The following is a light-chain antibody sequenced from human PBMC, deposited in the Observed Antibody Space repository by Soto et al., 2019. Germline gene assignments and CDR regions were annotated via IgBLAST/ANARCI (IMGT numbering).Light chain of an antibody. J-gene: IGLJ1*01. V-gene: IGLV2-14*01. CDR1: SSDVVGYNY. CDR2: EVS. Sequence: QSVLTQPASVCGSPGQSITISCTGTSSDVVGYNYVSWYQQHPGKAPKLMIYEVSNRPSGVSNRFSGSKSGNTASLTISGLQAQAEADYYCSSYTSSSTYVFGTGTKITVL. CDR3: SSYTSSSTYV.